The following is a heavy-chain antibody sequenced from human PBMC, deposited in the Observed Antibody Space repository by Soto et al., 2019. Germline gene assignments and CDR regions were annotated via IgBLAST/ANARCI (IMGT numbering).Heavy chain of an antibody. CDR1: GGSFSGYY. J-gene: IGHJ5*02. CDR2: INHSGST. V-gene: IGHV4-34*01. D-gene: IGHD6-6*01. Sequence: SETLSLTCAVYGGSFSGYYWSWIRQPPGKGLEWIGEINHSGSTNYNPSLKSRVTISVDTSKNQFSLKLSSVTAADTAVYYCARVVAAPELLLNWFDPWGQGTLVTVSS. CDR3: ARVVAAPELLLNWFDP.